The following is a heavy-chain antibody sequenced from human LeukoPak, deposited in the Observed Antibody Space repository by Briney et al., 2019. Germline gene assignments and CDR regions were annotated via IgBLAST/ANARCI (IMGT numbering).Heavy chain of an antibody. D-gene: IGHD5-12*01. J-gene: IGHJ6*03. CDR1: VYTFTSYA. V-gene: IGHV1-3*03. CDR2: LNAGNGNT. CDR3: ARLSGYGLHYYYHMDV. Sequence: GASVKVSCKASVYTFTSYAMHWVRQAPGQRLEWMGWLNAGNGNTKYSQEFQGRVTITRDTSASTAYMELSSLRSEDMAVYYCARLSGYGLHYYYHMDVWGKGTTVTVSS.